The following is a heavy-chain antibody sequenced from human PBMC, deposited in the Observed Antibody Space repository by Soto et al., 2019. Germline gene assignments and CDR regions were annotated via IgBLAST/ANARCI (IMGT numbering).Heavy chain of an antibody. D-gene: IGHD2-2*02. CDR1: GFTFGDYA. J-gene: IGHJ6*02. CDR2: IRSEAFGGTT. V-gene: IGHV3-49*04. CDR3: TSGPYCSSSSCYRGDYYYYYGLDV. Sequence: PGGSLRLSCTTSGFTFGDYAVSWVRQAPGKGLEWAAFIRSEAFGGTTEYAASVKGRFTISRDDSKSIAYLQMNSLKTEDTAVYFCTSGPYCSSSSCYRGDYYYYYGLDVWGQGTTVTVSS.